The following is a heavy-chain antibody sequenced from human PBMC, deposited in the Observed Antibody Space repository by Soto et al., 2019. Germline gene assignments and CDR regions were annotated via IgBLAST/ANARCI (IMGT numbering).Heavy chain of an antibody. J-gene: IGHJ4*02. CDR1: GYTFTSNG. Sequence: QVQLVQSGAEVKKPGASVKVSCKASGYTFTSNGISWVRQAPGQGLEWMGWISAYNGDTNYAQKLQGRVTMTTDTSTSRAYMEMRSLRSDDTAVYFCARHREWAYSFDYWGQGTLVTVSS. D-gene: IGHD1-26*01. V-gene: IGHV1-18*01. CDR3: ARHREWAYSFDY. CDR2: ISAYNGDT.